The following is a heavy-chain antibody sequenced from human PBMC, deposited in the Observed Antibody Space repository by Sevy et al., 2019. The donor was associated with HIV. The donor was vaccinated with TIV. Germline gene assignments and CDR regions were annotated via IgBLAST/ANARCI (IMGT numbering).Heavy chain of an antibody. CDR1: GFTLNNAS. Sequence: GGSLRLSCAVSGFTLNNASMNWVRQAPGTGLQWVGLIKRKIDGETTDYAAPVKGRFTISRDDSKNTLYLQMNSLKIEDTAVYYCATAPGYYDSAPFDYWGPGTLVTVSS. J-gene: IGHJ4*02. CDR3: ATAPGYYDSAPFDY. V-gene: IGHV3-15*01. CDR2: IKRKIDGETT. D-gene: IGHD3-22*01.